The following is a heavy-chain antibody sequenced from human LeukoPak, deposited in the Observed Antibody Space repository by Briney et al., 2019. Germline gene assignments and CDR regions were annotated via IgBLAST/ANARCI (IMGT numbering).Heavy chain of an antibody. Sequence: SETLSLTCAVSGGSISSNNWWSWVRQPPGKGLEWIGEIYHSGSSNYNPSLKSRVTISVDKSKNQFSLKLSSMTAADTAVYYCARDVGARLPGYWGQGTLVTVSS. V-gene: IGHV4-4*02. CDR3: ARDVGARLPGY. CDR1: GGSISSNNW. J-gene: IGHJ4*02. CDR2: IYHSGSS. D-gene: IGHD6-6*01.